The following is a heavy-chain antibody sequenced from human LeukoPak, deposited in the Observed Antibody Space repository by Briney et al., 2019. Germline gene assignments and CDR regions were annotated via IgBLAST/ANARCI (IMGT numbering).Heavy chain of an antibody. CDR1: GVTFSSYG. Sequence: GGSLRLSSAASGVTFSSYGMSWVRQAPGRGLEWVSGRSGSGVSTYYADSVKGRFTISRDSSKNTLYLQMNSLRAEDTAVYYCARTYSSSRAHYYYYYYMGVWGKGTTVTISS. CDR2: RSGSGVST. D-gene: IGHD6-13*01. V-gene: IGHV3-23*01. CDR3: ARTYSSSRAHYYYYYYMGV. J-gene: IGHJ6*03.